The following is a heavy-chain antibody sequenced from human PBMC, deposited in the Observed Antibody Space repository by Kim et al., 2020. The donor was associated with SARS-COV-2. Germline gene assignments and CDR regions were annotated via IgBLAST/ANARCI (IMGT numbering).Heavy chain of an antibody. V-gene: IGHV1-46*01. D-gene: IGHD3-10*01. CDR2: INPSGGST. CDR1: GYTFTSYY. Sequence: ASVKVSCKASGYTFTSYYMHWVRQAPGQGLEWMGIINPSGGSTSYAQKFQGRVTMTRDTSTSTVYMELSSLRSEDTAVYYCARGGYYGSGSYLGPGYWGQGTLVTVSS. J-gene: IGHJ4*02. CDR3: ARGGYYGSGSYLGPGY.